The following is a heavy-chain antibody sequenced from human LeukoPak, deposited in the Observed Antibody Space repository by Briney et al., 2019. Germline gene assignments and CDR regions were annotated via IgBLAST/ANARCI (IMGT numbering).Heavy chain of an antibody. CDR1: GGSVSSGGYY. J-gene: IGHJ4*02. D-gene: IGHD3-9*01. Sequence: TLSLTCTVSGGSVSSGGYYWSWIRQHPGKGLEWIGYIYYSGSTYYNPSLKSRVTISVDTSKNQFSLKLSSVTAADTAVYYCARMDILTGYPFDYWGQGTLVTVSS. CDR2: IYYSGST. CDR3: ARMDILTGYPFDY. V-gene: IGHV4-31*03.